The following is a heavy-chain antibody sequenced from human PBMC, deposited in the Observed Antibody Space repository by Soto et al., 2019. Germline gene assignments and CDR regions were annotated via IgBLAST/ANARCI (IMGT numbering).Heavy chain of an antibody. Sequence: QVQLVESGGGVVQPGRSLRLSCAASGFTFSSYGMHWVRQAPGKGLEWVAVISYDGSNKYYADSVKGRFTISRDNSKNTLYLQMNSLRAEDTAVYYCAKDGPGVDTAMAKGYYYYYMDVWGKGTTVTVSS. CDR3: AKDGPGVDTAMAKGYYYYYMDV. V-gene: IGHV3-30*18. CDR2: ISYDGSNK. D-gene: IGHD5-18*01. CDR1: GFTFSSYG. J-gene: IGHJ6*03.